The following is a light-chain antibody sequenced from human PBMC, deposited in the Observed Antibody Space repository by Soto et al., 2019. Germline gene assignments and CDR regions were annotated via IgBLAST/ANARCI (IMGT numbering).Light chain of an antibody. CDR3: QQDYNFPRT. CDR2: FAS. J-gene: IGKJ1*01. CDR1: ETIDTY. V-gene: IGKV1-39*01. Sequence: DIQMTQSPSSLSASVGDRVTITCRASETIDTYLNWYQQKPGQAPRLLIYFASSLQSGVPVRFSGSGSGTEFTLTISSLQREDFATYFCQQDYNFPRTFGLGTKLEIK.